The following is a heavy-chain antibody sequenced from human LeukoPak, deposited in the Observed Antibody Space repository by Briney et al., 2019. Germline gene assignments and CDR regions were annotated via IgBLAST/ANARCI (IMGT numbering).Heavy chain of an antibody. J-gene: IGHJ3*02. CDR3: ARYYDSWDAFDI. CDR1: GFTFSSYA. CDR2: ISYDGSNK. Sequence: GGSLRLSCAASGFTFSSYAMHWVRQAPGKGLEWVAVISYDGSNKYYADSVKGRFTISRDNSKNTLYLQMNSLRAEDTAVYYCARYYDSWDAFDIWGQGTMVTVSS. D-gene: IGHD3-22*01. V-gene: IGHV3-30-3*01.